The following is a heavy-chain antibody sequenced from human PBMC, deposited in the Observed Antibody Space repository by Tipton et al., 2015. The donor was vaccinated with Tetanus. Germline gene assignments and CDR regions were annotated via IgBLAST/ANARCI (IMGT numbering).Heavy chain of an antibody. Sequence: SLRLSCAASGFTFASSAMNWVRQAPGKGLEWVSNISGCGGSTYYTDSVKGRFTISRDNSKNLVYLQMDSLRAEDTAIYYCAREWAGITKRDVGGFWGQGTLVTVSS. D-gene: IGHD1-26*01. J-gene: IGHJ1*01. V-gene: IGHV3-23*01. CDR1: GFTFASSA. CDR2: ISGCGGST. CDR3: AREWAGITKRDVGGF.